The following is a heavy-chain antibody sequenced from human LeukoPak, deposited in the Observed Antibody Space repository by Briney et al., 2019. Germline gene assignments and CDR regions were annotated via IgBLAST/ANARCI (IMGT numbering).Heavy chain of an antibody. Sequence: ASVEVSCKASGYTFTSYGISWVRQAPGQGLEWMGWISAYNGNTNYAQKLQGRVTMTTDTSTSTAYMELRSLRSDDTAVYYCARDRRRTMVRGVIIDWFDPWGQGTLVTVSS. CDR2: ISAYNGNT. V-gene: IGHV1-18*01. CDR1: GYTFTSYG. J-gene: IGHJ5*02. D-gene: IGHD3-10*01. CDR3: ARDRRRTMVRGVIIDWFDP.